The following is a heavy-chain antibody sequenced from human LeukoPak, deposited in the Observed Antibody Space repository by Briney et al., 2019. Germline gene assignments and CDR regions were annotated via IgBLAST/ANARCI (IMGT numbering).Heavy chain of an antibody. V-gene: IGHV4-34*01. CDR3: ARGWAIVVVPAALNWFDP. D-gene: IGHD2-2*01. CDR2: INHSGST. J-gene: IGHJ5*02. Sequence: SETLSLTCAVYGGSFSGYYWSWIRQPPGKGLEWIGEINHSGSTNYNPSLKSRVTISVDTSKNQFSLKLSSVTAADTAVYYCARGWAIVVVPAALNWFDPWGQGTLVTVSS. CDR1: GGSFSGYY.